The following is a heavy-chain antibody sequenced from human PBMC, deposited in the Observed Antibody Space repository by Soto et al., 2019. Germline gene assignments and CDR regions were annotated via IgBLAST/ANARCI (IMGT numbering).Heavy chain of an antibody. CDR2: IKPSGGNK. CDR1: GYTFTSYY. CDR3: ARVLRGVVNWFDP. Sequence: EASVKVSCKASGYTFTSYYMHWVRQAPGQGLEWMGIIKPSGGNKSYAQKFQGRLTLTTDKSTSTAYMELKSLGYDDTAVYYCARVLRGVVNWFDPWGQGTLVTVSS. J-gene: IGHJ5*02. D-gene: IGHD3-10*01. V-gene: IGHV1-46*01.